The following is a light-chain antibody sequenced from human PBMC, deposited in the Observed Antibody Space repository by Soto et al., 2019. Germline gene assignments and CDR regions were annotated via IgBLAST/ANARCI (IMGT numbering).Light chain of an antibody. J-gene: IGLJ1*01. CDR3: QSYDSSLTTFV. CDR2: GDN. Sequence: QSVLTQPPSVSGAPGQRVAISCTGSSSNIGAEYDVHWYQQLPGTAPKRLIYGDNNRPSGVPDRFSGSKSGTSASLAITGLQPGDEADYYCQSYDSSLTTFVFGAGTKVTVL. CDR1: SSNIGAEYD. V-gene: IGLV1-40*01.